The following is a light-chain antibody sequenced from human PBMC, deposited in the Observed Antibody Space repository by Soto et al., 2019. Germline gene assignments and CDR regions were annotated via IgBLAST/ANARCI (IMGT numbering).Light chain of an antibody. J-gene: IGKJ1*01. CDR3: QQYNSYSPST. V-gene: IGKV1-5*01. CDR2: DAS. CDR1: QSSSNL. Sequence: DIQMTQSPSTLSASVGDRVTITCRASQSSSNLLAWYQQKPGKAPNLLIYDASSLESGAPSRFSGSRSGTEFTLTISSLQPGDFATYYCQQYNSYSPSTFGQGTKVEIK.